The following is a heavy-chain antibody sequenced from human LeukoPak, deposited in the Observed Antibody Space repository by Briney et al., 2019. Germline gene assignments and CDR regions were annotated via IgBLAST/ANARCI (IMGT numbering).Heavy chain of an antibody. CDR2: ISYDGSNK. CDR1: GFTFSNYA. CDR3: AKDSQHYYGSGSYYKNGPYFDY. Sequence: GGSLRLSCAASGFTFSNYAMHWVRQAPGKGLEWVAVISYDGSNKYYADSVKGRFTISRDNSKNTLYLQMNSLRAEDTAVYYCAKDSQHYYGSGSYYKNGPYFDYWGQGTLVTVSS. D-gene: IGHD3-10*01. V-gene: IGHV3-30*18. J-gene: IGHJ4*02.